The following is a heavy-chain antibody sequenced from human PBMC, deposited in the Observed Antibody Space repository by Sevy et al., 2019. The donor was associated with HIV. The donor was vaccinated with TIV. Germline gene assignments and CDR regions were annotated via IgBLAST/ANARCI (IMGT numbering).Heavy chain of an antibody. CDR3: ARDRIAAGGLTDDFWSGHDAFDI. CDR2: IYHSGST. V-gene: IGHV4-38-2*02. Sequence: SETLSLTCTVSGYSISSGYYWGWIRQPPGKGLEWIGSIYHSGSTYYNPSPKSGVTISVDTSKNQFSLKLSSVTAADTAVYYCARDRIAAGGLTDDFWSGHDAFDIWGQGTMVTVSS. J-gene: IGHJ3*02. CDR1: GYSISSGYY. D-gene: IGHD3-3*01.